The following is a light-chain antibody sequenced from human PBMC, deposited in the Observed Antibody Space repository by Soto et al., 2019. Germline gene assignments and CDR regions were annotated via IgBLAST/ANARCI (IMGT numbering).Light chain of an antibody. Sequence: QSALTQPPSVSGSPGQSVTISCTGTSSDIGGYDYVSWYQQHPGKAPKLMIYDVTERPSGVPDRFSGSKSGNTASLSISGLQAEDEADYFCCSYAGTYTLFGGGTKLTVL. CDR3: CSYAGTYTL. V-gene: IGLV2-11*01. J-gene: IGLJ2*01. CDR2: DVT. CDR1: SSDIGGYDY.